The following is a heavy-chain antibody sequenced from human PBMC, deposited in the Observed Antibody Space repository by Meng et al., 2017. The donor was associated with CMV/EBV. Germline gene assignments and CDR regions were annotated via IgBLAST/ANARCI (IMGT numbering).Heavy chain of an antibody. D-gene: IGHD3-10*01. V-gene: IGHV3-11*06. CDR2: ISSSSSYI. J-gene: IGHJ4*02. CDR1: GFTFSDYY. Sequence: GGSLRLSCAASGFTFSDYYMSWIRQAPGKGLEWVSSISSSSSYIYYADSVKGRFTISRDNSKNTLYLQMNSLRAEDTAVYYCAKNHEYGSGSYLGLDYWGQGTLVTVSS. CDR3: AKNHEYGSGSYLGLDY.